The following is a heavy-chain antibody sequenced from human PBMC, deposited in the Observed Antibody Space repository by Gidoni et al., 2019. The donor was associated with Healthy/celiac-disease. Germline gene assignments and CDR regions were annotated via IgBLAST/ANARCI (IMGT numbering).Heavy chain of an antibody. CDR3: AKDQVVVDTAMVYYFDY. Sequence: EVQLLESGGGLVQPGGSLRLSCAASGFTFSSYAMSWVRQAPGKGLEWVSAISGSGGSTYYADSGKGRFTISRDNSKNTLYLQMNSLRAEDTAVYYCAKDQVVVDTAMVYYFDYWGQGTLVTVSS. V-gene: IGHV3-23*01. CDR1: GFTFSSYA. CDR2: ISGSGGST. D-gene: IGHD5-18*01. J-gene: IGHJ4*02.